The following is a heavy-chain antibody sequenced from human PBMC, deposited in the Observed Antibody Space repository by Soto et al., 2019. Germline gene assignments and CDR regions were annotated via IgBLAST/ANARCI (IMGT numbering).Heavy chain of an antibody. CDR2: IYYSGST. D-gene: IGHD7-27*01. Sequence: SETLSLTCTVSGGSISSYYWSWIRQPPGKGLEWIGYIYYSGSTNYNPSLKSRVTISVDTSKNQFSLKLSSVTAADTAMYYCARRWGTSFDFWGQGTLVTVSS. V-gene: IGHV4-59*01. CDR3: ARRWGTSFDF. J-gene: IGHJ4*02. CDR1: GGSISSYY.